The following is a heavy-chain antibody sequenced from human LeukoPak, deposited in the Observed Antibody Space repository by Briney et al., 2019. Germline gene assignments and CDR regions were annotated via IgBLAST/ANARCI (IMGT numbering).Heavy chain of an antibody. CDR2: TRNRVRGYTT. CDR3: VRVRGGGAFDI. D-gene: IGHD3-16*01. Sequence: GGSLRLSCVASGFTFSDPYMDWVRQAPGKGLEWVGRTRNRVRGYTTDYAASVKGRFTISRDDSENSLYPEMNSLKIEDTAVYYCVRVRGGGAFDIWGQGTMVTVSS. J-gene: IGHJ3*02. CDR1: GFTFSDPY. V-gene: IGHV3-72*01.